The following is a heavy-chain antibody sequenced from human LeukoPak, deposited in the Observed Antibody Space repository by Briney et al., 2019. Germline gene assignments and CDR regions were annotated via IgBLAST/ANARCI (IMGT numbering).Heavy chain of an antibody. D-gene: IGHD3-22*01. CDR3: ASHSSSGYYRDAFDI. CDR1: GFTFSDYY. V-gene: IGHV3-11*03. J-gene: IGHJ3*02. CDR2: ISSSSSYT. Sequence: PGGSLRLSCAASGFTFSDYYMSWIRQAPGKGLEWVSYISSSSSYTNYADSVKGRFTISRDNAKNSLYLQMNSLRAEDTAVYYCASHSSSGYYRDAFDIWGQGTMVTVSS.